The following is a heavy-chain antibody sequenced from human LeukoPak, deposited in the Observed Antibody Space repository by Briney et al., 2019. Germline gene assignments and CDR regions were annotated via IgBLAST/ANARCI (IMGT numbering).Heavy chain of an antibody. CDR2: ISSSSSYT. CDR3: ARGYCSSTSCYVSYYYYYGMDV. D-gene: IGHD2-2*01. Sequence: GGSLRLSCAASGFTFSDYYMSWIRQAPGKGLEWVSYISSSSSYTNYADSVKGRFTISRDNSKNTLYLQMNSLRAEDTAVYYCARGYCSSTSCYVSYYYYYGMDVWGQGTTVTVSS. J-gene: IGHJ6*02. V-gene: IGHV3-11*06. CDR1: GFTFSDYY.